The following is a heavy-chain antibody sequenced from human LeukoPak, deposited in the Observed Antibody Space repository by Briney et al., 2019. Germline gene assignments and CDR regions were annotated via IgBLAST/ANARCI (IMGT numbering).Heavy chain of an antibody. CDR2: INPIFGTA. CDR3: ARDSRVYSSGWYYYYYMDV. J-gene: IGHJ6*03. CDR1: GGTFSSYA. Sequence: SVKVSCKASGGTFSSYAISWVRQAPGQGLEWMGGINPIFGTANYAQKFQGRVTITADESTSTAYMELSSLRSEDTAVYYCARDSRVYSSGWYYYYYMDVWGKGTTVTVSS. V-gene: IGHV1-69*13. D-gene: IGHD6-19*01.